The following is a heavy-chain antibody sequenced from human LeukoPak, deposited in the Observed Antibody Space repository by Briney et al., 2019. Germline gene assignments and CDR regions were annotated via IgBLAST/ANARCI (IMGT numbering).Heavy chain of an antibody. CDR1: GGSFSGYY. Sequence: SETLSLTCAVYGGSFSGYYWSWIRQPPGKGLEWIGEINHSGSTNYNPSLKSRVTISVDTSKNQFSLKLSSVTAADTAVYYCARMVIAAAGPGGGWFDPWGQGTLVTVSS. D-gene: IGHD6-13*01. CDR3: ARMVIAAAGPGGGWFDP. J-gene: IGHJ5*02. V-gene: IGHV4-34*01. CDR2: INHSGST.